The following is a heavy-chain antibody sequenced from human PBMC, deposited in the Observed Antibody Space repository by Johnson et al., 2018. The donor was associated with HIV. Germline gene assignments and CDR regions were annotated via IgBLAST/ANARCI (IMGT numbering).Heavy chain of an antibody. V-gene: IGHV3-66*01. Sequence: VQLVESGGGLVKPGGSLRLSCAASGFTFSNAWMSWVRQAPGKGLEWVSVIYSGGSTYYADSVKGRFTISRDNSKNTLYLQMNSLRAEDTAVYYCARSRYDSSGYGIGGQGTMVTVSS. CDR3: ARSRYDSSGYGI. CDR1: GFTFSNAW. J-gene: IGHJ3*02. CDR2: IYSGGST. D-gene: IGHD3-22*01.